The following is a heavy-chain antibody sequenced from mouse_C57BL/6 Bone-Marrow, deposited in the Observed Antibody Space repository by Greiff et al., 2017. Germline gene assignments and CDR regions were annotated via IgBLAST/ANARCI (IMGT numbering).Heavy chain of an antibody. D-gene: IGHD2-3*01. Sequence: QVQLMESGPGLVAPSQSLSITCTVSGFSLTSYGVHWVRQPPGKGLEWLVVIWSDGSTTYNSALISGLSISKDNSKSQVFLKMNMRQTDYTAKYYCARWLLGKMDYWGQGTSVTVSS. CDR1: GFSLTSYG. CDR3: ARWLLGKMDY. V-gene: IGHV2-6*03. J-gene: IGHJ4*01. CDR2: IWSDGST.